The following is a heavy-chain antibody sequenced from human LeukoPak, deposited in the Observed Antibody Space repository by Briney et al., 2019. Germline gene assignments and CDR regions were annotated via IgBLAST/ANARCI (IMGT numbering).Heavy chain of an antibody. J-gene: IGHJ4*02. CDR1: GFTFSSYS. Sequence: PGGSLRLSCAASGFTFSSYSMNWVRQAPGKGLEWVSYISSSSSTIYYADSVKSRFTTSRDNAKNSLYLQMNSLRAEDTAVYYCASGRPANTYDYWGQGTLVTVSS. CDR3: ASGRPANTYDY. V-gene: IGHV3-48*04. CDR2: ISSSSSTI. D-gene: IGHD1-26*01.